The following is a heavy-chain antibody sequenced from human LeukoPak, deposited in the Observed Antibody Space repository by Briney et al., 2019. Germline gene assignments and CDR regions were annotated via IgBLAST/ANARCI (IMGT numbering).Heavy chain of an antibody. CDR1: GYDFTSVG. D-gene: IGHD3-9*01. J-gene: IGHJ5*02. CDR3: ARSEDSAICDILTGYYATNWFDP. V-gene: IGHV1-18*01. CDR2: ISPYNGNT. Sequence: ASVKVSCKASGYDFTSVGITWVRRAPGQGLEWMGWISPYNGNTRYAQKFQGRVAMTTDTSTTTAYMELRGLRFNDTAVYYCARSEDSAICDILTGYYATNWFDPWGQGTLVTVSS.